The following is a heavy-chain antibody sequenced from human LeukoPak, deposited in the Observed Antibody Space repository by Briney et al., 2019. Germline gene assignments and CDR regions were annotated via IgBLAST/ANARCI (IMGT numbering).Heavy chain of an antibody. D-gene: IGHD3-3*01. J-gene: IGHJ5*02. CDR2: IIPIFGTA. CDR3: ARDRGYYDFWTGGPFDP. CDR1: GGTFSSYA. V-gene: IGHV1-69*05. Sequence: SVKVSCKASGGTFSSYAISWVRQAPGQGLEWMGGIIPIFGTANYAQKFQGRVTITTDESTSTAYTELSSLRSEDTAVYYCARDRGYYDFWTGGPFDPWGQGTLVTVSS.